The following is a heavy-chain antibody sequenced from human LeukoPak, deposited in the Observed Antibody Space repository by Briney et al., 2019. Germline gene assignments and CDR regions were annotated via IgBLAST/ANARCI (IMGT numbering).Heavy chain of an antibody. Sequence: PSETLSLTCTVSGGSLSGYYWSWIRQPPGKGLEWIGFIYYSGSTTYNPSLTSRVTISVDTSKNQFSLKLRSVTAADTAVYFCARQASCGTATCNPFDYWGQGTLSPSPQ. CDR2: IYYSGST. J-gene: IGHJ4*02. CDR3: ARQASCGTATCNPFDY. D-gene: IGHD2-21*01. V-gene: IGHV4-59*08. CDR1: GGSLSGYY.